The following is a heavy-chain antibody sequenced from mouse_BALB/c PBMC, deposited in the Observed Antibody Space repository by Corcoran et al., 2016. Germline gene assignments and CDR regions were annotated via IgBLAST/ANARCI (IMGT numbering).Heavy chain of an antibody. D-gene: IGHD2-1*01. CDR3: AKERNYGNYEFAY. J-gene: IGHJ3*01. Sequence: DVQLQESGPGLVKPSQSLSLTCSVTGYSITSGYYWNWIRQFPGNKLEWMGYISYDGSNNYNPSLKNRISITRDTSKNQFFLKLNSVTTEDTATYYCAKERNYGNYEFAYWGQGTLVTVSA. V-gene: IGHV3-6*02. CDR2: ISYDGSN. CDR1: GYSITSGYY.